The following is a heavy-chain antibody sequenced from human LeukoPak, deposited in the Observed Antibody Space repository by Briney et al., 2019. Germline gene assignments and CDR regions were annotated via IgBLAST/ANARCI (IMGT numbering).Heavy chain of an antibody. D-gene: IGHD3-22*01. CDR2: ITSSGDGT. V-gene: IGHV3-23*01. Sequence: GGSLRLSCAASGFTFSIYAMSWVRQAPGKGLQWVSSITSSGDGTYYADSVKGRFTISRDNSENMLYLQMHSLRVEDTAVYFCAKDRPNYYGSNGHYYRRDGDYWGQGTLVTVSS. CDR3: AKDRPNYYGSNGHYYRRDGDY. CDR1: GFTFSIYA. J-gene: IGHJ4*02.